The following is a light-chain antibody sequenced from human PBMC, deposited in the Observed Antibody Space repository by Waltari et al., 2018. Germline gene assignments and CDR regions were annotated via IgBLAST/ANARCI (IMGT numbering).Light chain of an antibody. J-gene: IGLJ3*02. CDR1: SGSLSDTSY. CDR3: LLYMGSGIWV. Sequence: QTVVTQEPSLSVSPGGTVTLTCALSSGSLSDTSYASWYQQTPGQPPHTLGDKGNRRSSGVPDRFSGSIRGKKAALTITGAQADDESDYYCLLYMGSGIWVFGGGTKLTVL. V-gene: IGLV8-61*01. CDR2: KGN.